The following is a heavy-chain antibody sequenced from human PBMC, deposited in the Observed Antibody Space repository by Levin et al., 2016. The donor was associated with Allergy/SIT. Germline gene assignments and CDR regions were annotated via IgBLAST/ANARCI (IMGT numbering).Heavy chain of an antibody. V-gene: IGHV1-2*02. CDR1: GYTFTGYY. J-gene: IGHJ6*02. Sequence: ASVKVSCKASGYTFTGYYMHWVRQAPGQGLEWMGWINPNSGGTNYAQKFQGRVTMTRDTSISTAYMELSSLRSEDTAVYYCASQIGGYIDYYYYYGMDVWGQGTTVTVSS. CDR3: ASQIGGYIDYYYYYGMDV. D-gene: IGHD3-22*01. CDR2: INPNSGGT.